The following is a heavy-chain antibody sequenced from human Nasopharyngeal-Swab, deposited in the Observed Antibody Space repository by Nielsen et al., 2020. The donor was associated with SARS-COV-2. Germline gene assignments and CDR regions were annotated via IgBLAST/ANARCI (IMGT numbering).Heavy chain of an antibody. CDR1: GFTFRSYA. D-gene: IGHD4-11*01. V-gene: IGHV3-23*01. Sequence: GGSLRLSCAASGFTFRSYAISWVRQAPGKGLEWVSAISGSGGSTYYADSVKGRFTISRDNSKNTLYLQMNSLRAEDTAVYYCAKGGSNYLGGYWGQGTLVTVSS. CDR3: AKGGSNYLGGY. CDR2: ISGSGGST. J-gene: IGHJ4*02.